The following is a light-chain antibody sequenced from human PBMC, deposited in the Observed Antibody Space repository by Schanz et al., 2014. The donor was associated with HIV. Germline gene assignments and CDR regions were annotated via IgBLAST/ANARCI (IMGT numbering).Light chain of an antibody. CDR1: QYISSW. V-gene: IGKV1-5*03. CDR3: QNYNTALFT. J-gene: IGKJ3*01. CDR2: TAS. Sequence: DIQMTQSPSTLSAFVGDRVTLTCRASQYISSWLAWYQQKPGKAPELLIYTASTLESGVPPRFSGSGSGTEFTLTISSLQPEDVGTFYCQNYNTALFTFGPGTTVDLK.